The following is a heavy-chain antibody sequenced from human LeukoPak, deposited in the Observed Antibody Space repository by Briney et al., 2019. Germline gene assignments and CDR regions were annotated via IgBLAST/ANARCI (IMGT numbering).Heavy chain of an antibody. V-gene: IGHV3-53*01. Sequence: GGSLRLSCAASGFTVSSNYMSWVRQAPGKGLEWVSVIYSGGSTYYADSVKGRFTISRDNAKNSLYLQMNSLRAEDTALYYCARGRYSSSWHPYWGQGTLVTVSS. CDR2: IYSGGST. D-gene: IGHD6-13*01. CDR3: ARGRYSSSWHPY. CDR1: GFTVSSNY. J-gene: IGHJ4*02.